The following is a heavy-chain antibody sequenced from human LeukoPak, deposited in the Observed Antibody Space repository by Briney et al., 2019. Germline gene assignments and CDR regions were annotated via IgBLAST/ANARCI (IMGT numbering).Heavy chain of an antibody. V-gene: IGHV3-21*01. CDR2: ISSSSSYI. CDR1: GFTFSSYS. CDR3: ARDQGTPYGSGSYYWDQGHAARYYYYGVDV. J-gene: IGHJ6*02. D-gene: IGHD3-10*01. Sequence: PGGSLRLSCAASGFTFSSYSMNWVRQAPGKGLEWVSSISSSSSYIYYADSVKGRFTISRDNAKNSLYLQMSSLRAEDTAVYYCARDQGTPYGSGSYYWDQGHAARYYYYGVDVWGQGTTVTVSS.